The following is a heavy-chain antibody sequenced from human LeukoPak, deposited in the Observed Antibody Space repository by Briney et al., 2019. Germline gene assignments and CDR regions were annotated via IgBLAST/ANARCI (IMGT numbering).Heavy chain of an antibody. V-gene: IGHV4-59*01. CDR3: ARLTGYSSESWFDP. Sequence: SETLSLTCTVSGGSISSYYWSWIRQPPGKGLEWIGYIYYSGSTNYNPSLKSRVTISVDTSKNQFSLKLSSVTAADTAVYYCARLTGYSSESWFDPWGQGTLVAVSS. CDR2: IYYSGST. J-gene: IGHJ5*02. D-gene: IGHD3-9*01. CDR1: GGSISSYY.